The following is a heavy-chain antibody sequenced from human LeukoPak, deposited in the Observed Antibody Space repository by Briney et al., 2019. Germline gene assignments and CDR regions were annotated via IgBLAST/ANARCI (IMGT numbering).Heavy chain of an antibody. D-gene: IGHD2-2*01. Sequence: PSQTLSLTCTVSGSSISGHDYSWTWIRQPAGKGLEWIGRISGSGSTLYNPSLESRVTISLDTSNNQFSLKLSYVTATDTAVYYCARGYPIDPWGQGTLVTVSS. V-gene: IGHV4-61*02. CDR1: GSSISGHD. J-gene: IGHJ5*02. CDR3: ARGYPIDP. CDR2: ISGSGST.